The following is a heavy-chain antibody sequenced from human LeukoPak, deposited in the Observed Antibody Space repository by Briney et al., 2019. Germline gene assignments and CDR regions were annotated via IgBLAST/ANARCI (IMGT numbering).Heavy chain of an antibody. J-gene: IGHJ6*02. V-gene: IGHV1-69*02. CDR2: IIHILGIA. D-gene: IGHD2-2*01. Sequence: ASVKVSCKASGGTFSSYTISWVRQAPGQGLEWMGRIIHILGIANYAQKFQGRVTITADKSTSTAYMELSSLRSEDTAVYYCARSNGYCSSTSCQNYYYYGMDVWGQGTTVTVSS. CDR1: GGTFSSYT. CDR3: ARSNGYCSSTSCQNYYYYGMDV.